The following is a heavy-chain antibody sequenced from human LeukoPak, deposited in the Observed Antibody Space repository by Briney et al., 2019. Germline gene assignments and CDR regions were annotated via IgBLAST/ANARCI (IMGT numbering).Heavy chain of an antibody. Sequence: PGGSLRLSCAASGFTFSSYGMHWVRQAPGKGLEWVAVISYDGSNKYYVDSVKGRFTISRDNSKNTLYLQMNSLRAKDTAVYYCASTPGGYRNYFDYWGQGTLVTVSS. CDR1: GFTFSSYG. J-gene: IGHJ4*02. D-gene: IGHD5-24*01. CDR2: ISYDGSNK. CDR3: ASTPGGYRNYFDY. V-gene: IGHV3-30*03.